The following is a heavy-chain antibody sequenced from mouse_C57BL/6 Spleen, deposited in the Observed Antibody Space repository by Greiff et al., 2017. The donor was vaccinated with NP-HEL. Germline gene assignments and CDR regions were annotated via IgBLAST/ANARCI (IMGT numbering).Heavy chain of an antibody. CDR2: IDPSDSYT. CDR3: ARDQYYYGSREGYFDV. CDR1: GYTFTSYW. V-gene: IGHV1-69*01. D-gene: IGHD1-1*01. J-gene: IGHJ1*03. Sequence: QVHVKQPGAELVMPGASVKLSCKASGYTFTSYWMHWVKQRPGQGLEWIGEIDPSDSYTNYNQKFKGKSTLTVDKSSSTAYMQLSSLTSEDSAVYYCARDQYYYGSREGYFDVWGTGTTVTVSS.